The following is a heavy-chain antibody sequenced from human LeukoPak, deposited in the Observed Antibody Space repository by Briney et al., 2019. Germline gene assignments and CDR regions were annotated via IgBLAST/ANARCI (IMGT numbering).Heavy chain of an antibody. CDR1: GFTFSSFA. CDR3: AKRIVGATSNDFDY. J-gene: IGHJ4*02. V-gene: IGHV3-23*01. CDR2: ITSSGGGT. Sequence: GGSLRLSCAASGFTFSSFAMTWVRQAPGKGLEWVSSITSSGGGTYYADSVKGRFTISRDNSQNTLYLQMNSLRADDTAVYFCAKRIVGATSNDFDYWGQGTLVTVSS. D-gene: IGHD1-26*01.